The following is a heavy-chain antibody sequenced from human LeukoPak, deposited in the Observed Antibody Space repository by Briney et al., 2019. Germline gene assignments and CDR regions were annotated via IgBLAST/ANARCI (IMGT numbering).Heavy chain of an antibody. Sequence: GGSLRLSCAASGFTFSSYGMHWVRQAPGKGLEWVAVIWSEGNNKYYADSVKGRFTISKDNSKNTLYLQMNSLRAEDTAIYYCAKVRDYDTSGCSDYWGQGTLVTVSS. V-gene: IGHV3-33*04. J-gene: IGHJ4*02. D-gene: IGHD3-22*01. CDR3: AKVRDYDTSGCSDY. CDR1: GFTFSSYG. CDR2: IWSEGNNK.